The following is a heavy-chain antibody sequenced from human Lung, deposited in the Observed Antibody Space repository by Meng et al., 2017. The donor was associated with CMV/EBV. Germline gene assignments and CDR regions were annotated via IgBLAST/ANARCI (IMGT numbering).Heavy chain of an antibody. CDR1: GYFITTGFH. CDR2: IYHSGTT. V-gene: IGHV4-38-2*02. Sequence: LXCTVSGYFITTGFHWGWIRQPPGKGLEWIGSIYHSGTTYYNPSLGSRLTMSVDTSKNHFSLKLSSVTAADTAVYYCARANTDMGPFDSWRQGTLVTVSS. CDR3: ARANTDMGPFDS. J-gene: IGHJ4*02. D-gene: IGHD5-18*01.